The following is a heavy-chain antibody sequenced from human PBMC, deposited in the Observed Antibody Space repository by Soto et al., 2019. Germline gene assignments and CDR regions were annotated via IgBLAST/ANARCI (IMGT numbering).Heavy chain of an antibody. J-gene: IGHJ6*02. Sequence: QVQLQESGPGLVEPSETLSLSCTVSGGSMSGYYWSWIRLPPGKPMEWIGYVHDSWGAAYNPSLRSPVAISLDTSKSQFALSLTSVSATDTAMYYCVRQGYGPLHGLVDVWGQGTTVTVSS. V-gene: IGHV4-59*08. CDR1: GGSMSGYY. CDR2: VHDSWGA. CDR3: VRQGYGPLHGLVDV. D-gene: IGHD5-18*01.